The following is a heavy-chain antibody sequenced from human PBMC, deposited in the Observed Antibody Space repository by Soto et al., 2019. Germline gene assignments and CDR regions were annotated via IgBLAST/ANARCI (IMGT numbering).Heavy chain of an antibody. CDR1: GYTFTSYG. CDR2: ISAYNGNT. CDR3: ARDSETVYYYYGMDV. D-gene: IGHD4-17*01. V-gene: IGHV1-18*01. J-gene: IGHJ6*02. Sequence: ASVKVSCKASGYTFTSYGISWVRQAPGQGLEWMGWISAYNGNTNYAQKLQGRVTMTTDTSTSTAYMELRSLRSDDTAVYYCARDSETVYYYYGMDVWGQGTTVTSP.